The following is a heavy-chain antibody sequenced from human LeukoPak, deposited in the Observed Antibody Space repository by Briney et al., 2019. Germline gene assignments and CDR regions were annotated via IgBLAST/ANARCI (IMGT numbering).Heavy chain of an antibody. CDR2: INPNSGGT. CDR3: ASGFWSGIGRSSWPYYFDY. D-gene: IGHD3-3*01. J-gene: IGHJ4*02. V-gene: IGHV1-2*02. Sequence: ASVKVSCKASGYTFTGYYMHWVRQAPGQGLEWMGWINPNSGGTNYAQKFQGRVTMTRDTSISTAYMELSSLRSDDTAVYYCASGFWSGIGRSSWPYYFDYWGQGTLVTVSS. CDR1: GYTFTGYY.